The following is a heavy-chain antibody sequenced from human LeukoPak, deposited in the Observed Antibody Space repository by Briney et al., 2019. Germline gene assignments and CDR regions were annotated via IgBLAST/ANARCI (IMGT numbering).Heavy chain of an antibody. CDR3: ARGGLGYCSGGSCPTSWFDP. Sequence: ASVKVSCKASGYTFSSYGISWVRQAPGQGLEWIGWISAYNGNTNYVQKLQGRVTMTIDTSTSTAYMELRSLRSDDTAVYYCARGGLGYCSGGSCPTSWFDPWGQGTLVIVSS. J-gene: IGHJ5*02. CDR2: ISAYNGNT. CDR1: GYTFSSYG. V-gene: IGHV1-18*01. D-gene: IGHD2-15*01.